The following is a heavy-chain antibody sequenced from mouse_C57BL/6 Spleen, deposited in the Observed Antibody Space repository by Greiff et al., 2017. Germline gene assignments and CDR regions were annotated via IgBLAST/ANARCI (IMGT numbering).Heavy chain of an antibody. Sequence: VQLQQPGAELVRPGSSVTLSCKASGYTFTSYWMHWVKQRPIQGLEWIGNIDPSDSETHYNQKFKDKATLTVDKSSSTAYMQLSSLTSEDSAVYYCARERATTVVAPMDYWGQGTSVTVSS. CDR3: ARERATTVVAPMDY. J-gene: IGHJ4*01. CDR1: GYTFTSYW. V-gene: IGHV1-52*01. CDR2: IDPSDSET. D-gene: IGHD1-1*01.